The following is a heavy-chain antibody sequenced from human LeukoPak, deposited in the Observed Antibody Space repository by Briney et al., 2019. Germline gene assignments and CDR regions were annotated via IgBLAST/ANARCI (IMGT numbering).Heavy chain of an antibody. D-gene: IGHD2-2*01. Sequence: GASVEVSCKASGYTFTSYYMHWVRQAPGQGLEWMGIINPSGGSTSFAQKFQGRVTMTRDMSTSTVYMELSSLRSEDTAVYYCARGGPAPSDPKNWFDPWGQGTLVTVSS. CDR1: GYTFTSYY. J-gene: IGHJ5*02. CDR3: ARGGPAPSDPKNWFDP. V-gene: IGHV1-46*01. CDR2: INPSGGST.